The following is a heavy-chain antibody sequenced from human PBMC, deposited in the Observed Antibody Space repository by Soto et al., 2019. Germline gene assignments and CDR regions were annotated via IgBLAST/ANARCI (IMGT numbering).Heavy chain of an antibody. CDR2: IYYSGST. J-gene: IGHJ5*02. CDR1: GGSISSSSYY. V-gene: IGHV4-39*01. Sequence: PSETLSLTCTVSGGSISSSSYYWGWIRQPPGKGLEWIGSIYYSGSTYYNPSLKSRVTISVDTSKNQFSLKLSSVTAADTAVYYCARHGVPQRRQQLVFWFDPWGQGTLVTVSS. CDR3: ARHGVPQRRQQLVFWFDP. D-gene: IGHD6-13*01.